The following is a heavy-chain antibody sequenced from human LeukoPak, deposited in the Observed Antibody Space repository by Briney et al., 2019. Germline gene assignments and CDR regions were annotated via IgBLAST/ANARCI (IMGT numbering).Heavy chain of an antibody. V-gene: IGHV3-30*04. D-gene: IGHD6-13*01. J-gene: IGHJ4*02. CDR2: ISYDGSNK. CDR3: ARSSVSSSWYARGGSLYY. CDR1: GFTFSSYA. Sequence: GGSLRLSCGTSGFTFSSYAMHWVRQAPGKGLEWVAVISYDGSNKYYADSVKGRFTISRDNSKNTLYLQMNSLRAEDTAVYYCARSSVSSSWYARGGSLYYWGQGTLVTVSS.